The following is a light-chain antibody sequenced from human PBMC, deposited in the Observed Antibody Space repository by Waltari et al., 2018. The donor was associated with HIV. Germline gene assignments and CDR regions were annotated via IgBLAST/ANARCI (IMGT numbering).Light chain of an antibody. CDR3: ATWDDGLNALL. J-gene: IGLJ2*01. CDR2: HDY. Sequence: QSVLTQSPSVSEAPGQRVPISCSGSNSTIGSHAVTRYRQSPGKPPKLLVYHDYLIHSGVSDRLSASKSGTSASLAINDLQSEDESLYYCATWDDGLNALLFGGGTKVTVL. CDR1: NSTIGSHA. V-gene: IGLV1-36*01.